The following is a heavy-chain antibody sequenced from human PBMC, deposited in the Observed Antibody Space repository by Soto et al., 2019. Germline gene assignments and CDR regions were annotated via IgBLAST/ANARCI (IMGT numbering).Heavy chain of an antibody. CDR1: GFNFSDSA. J-gene: IGHJ4*02. CDR2: VTVSGDTT. V-gene: IGHV3-23*01. Sequence: GGSLRLSCAASGFNFSDSALSWVRQATGKGLEWVSSVTVSGDTTYYADSVKGRFTISRDNSKSTVYLQMNSLRAEDTAVYYCARGIAVSFDYWGQGTLVTVSS. CDR3: ARGIAVSFDY. D-gene: IGHD6-19*01.